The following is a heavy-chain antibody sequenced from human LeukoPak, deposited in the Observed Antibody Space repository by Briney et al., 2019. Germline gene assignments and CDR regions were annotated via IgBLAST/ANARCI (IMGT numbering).Heavy chain of an antibody. CDR3: ARTRGGYSGYDLDY. Sequence: PGRSLRLSCAASGFTFSSYGMHWVRQAPGKGLEWVAVIWYDGSNKYYADSVKGQFTISRDNSKNTLYLQMNSLRAEDTAVYYCARTRGGYSGYDLDYWGQGTLVTVSS. V-gene: IGHV3-33*01. J-gene: IGHJ4*02. CDR2: IWYDGSNK. D-gene: IGHD5-12*01. CDR1: GFTFSSYG.